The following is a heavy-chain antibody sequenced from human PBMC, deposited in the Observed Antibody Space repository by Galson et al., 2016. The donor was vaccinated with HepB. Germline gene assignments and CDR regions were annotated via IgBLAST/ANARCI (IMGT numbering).Heavy chain of an antibody. D-gene: IGHD4-17*01. CDR3: AKSATVTDGIDD. CDR1: GFTFSSFA. V-gene: IGHV3-23*01. Sequence: SLRLSCAASGFTFSSFAMSWVRQAPGKGLQWVSGITDSGDNTYYADSVRGRFTISRDNSKNTLYLEMNSLRAEDTALYYCAKSATVTDGIDDGGQGTLVTVSS. J-gene: IGHJ4*02. CDR2: ITDSGDNT.